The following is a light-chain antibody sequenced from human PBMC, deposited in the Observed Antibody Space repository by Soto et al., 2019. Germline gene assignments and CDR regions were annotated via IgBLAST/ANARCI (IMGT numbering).Light chain of an antibody. V-gene: IGKV3-20*01. CDR3: QQYGISPYT. CDR2: GAS. Sequence: EIVLTQSPDTLSFSPGERATLSCRSSQSVRSNYLAWYQQKPGQAPRLLIYGASSRATGIPERFSGSGSGTDFTLIISRLEPEDFAVYYCQQYGISPYTFGQGAKLEIK. J-gene: IGKJ2*01. CDR1: QSVRSNY.